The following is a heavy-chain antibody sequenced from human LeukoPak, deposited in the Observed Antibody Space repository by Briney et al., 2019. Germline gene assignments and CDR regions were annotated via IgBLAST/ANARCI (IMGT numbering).Heavy chain of an antibody. D-gene: IGHD3-10*01. V-gene: IGHV4-34*01. J-gene: IGHJ4*02. Sequence: PSETLSLTCAVYGGSFSGYYWSWIRQPPGKGLEWIGEINHSGSTNYNPSLKSRVTISVDTSKNQFSLKLSSVTAADTAVYYCARVGGVRGVIDYWGQGTLVTVSS. CDR2: INHSGST. CDR3: ARVGGVRGVIDY. CDR1: GGSFSGYY.